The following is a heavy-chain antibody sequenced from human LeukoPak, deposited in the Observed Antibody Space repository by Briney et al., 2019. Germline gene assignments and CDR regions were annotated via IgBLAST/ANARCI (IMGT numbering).Heavy chain of an antibody. CDR1: GFTFSNYW. J-gene: IGHJ4*02. CDR3: ARMGSSSSSY. D-gene: IGHD6-6*01. CDR2: IKKDGSEK. V-gene: IGHV3-7*01. Sequence: PGGSLRLSCAASGFTFSNYWMTWVRQAPGKGLEWVANIKKDGSEKNYVDSVKGRFTISRDNTKNSLYLQMNSLRAEDTAVYYCARMGSSSSSYWGQGTLVTVSS.